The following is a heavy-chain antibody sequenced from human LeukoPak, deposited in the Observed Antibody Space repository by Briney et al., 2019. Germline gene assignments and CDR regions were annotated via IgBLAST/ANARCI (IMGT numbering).Heavy chain of an antibody. Sequence: GGSLRLSCAASGFSFSTQRMHWVRQAPGKGLEWVANTKQDGSEKYYVDSVKGRFTISRDNAKNLLYLQMLSLRTEDTAVYYCTKGGTELVIPTYWGQGTLVTVSS. CDR3: TKGGTELVIPTY. CDR1: GFSFSTQR. CDR2: TKQDGSEK. J-gene: IGHJ4*02. V-gene: IGHV3-7*01. D-gene: IGHD3-9*01.